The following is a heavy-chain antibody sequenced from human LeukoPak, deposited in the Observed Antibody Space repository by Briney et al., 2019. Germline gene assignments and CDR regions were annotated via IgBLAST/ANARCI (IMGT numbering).Heavy chain of an antibody. V-gene: IGHV4-34*01. J-gene: IGHJ4*02. CDR1: GGSFSGYY. Sequence: SETLSLTCAVYGGSFSGYYWSWIRQPPGKGLEWIGEINHSGSTNYNPSLKSRVTISVDTSKNQFSLKLSSVTAADTAVYYCARMKRSSGYLYYFDYRGQGALVTVTS. CDR2: INHSGST. CDR3: ARMKRSSGYLYYFDY. D-gene: IGHD3-22*01.